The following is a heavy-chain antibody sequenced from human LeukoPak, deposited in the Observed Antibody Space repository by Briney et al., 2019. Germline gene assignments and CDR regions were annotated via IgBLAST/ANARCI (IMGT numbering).Heavy chain of an antibody. Sequence: GGSLRLSCAASGFTFSNYGVHWVRQAPGKGLEWVAYIPHDGSNKYYADSMKGRFTISRDNSKNALYLQMNSLRNEDTAVYYCFYSGSSLDDYWGQGTLVTVSS. J-gene: IGHJ4*02. V-gene: IGHV3-30*02. CDR1: GFTFSNYG. CDR3: FYSGSSLDDY. D-gene: IGHD6-6*01. CDR2: IPHDGSNK.